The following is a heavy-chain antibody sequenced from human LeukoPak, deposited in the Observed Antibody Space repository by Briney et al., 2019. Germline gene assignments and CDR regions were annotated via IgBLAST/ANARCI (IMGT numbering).Heavy chain of an antibody. V-gene: IGHV3-21*01. Sequence: GGTLRLSCAASGFTFSSYTMNWVRQAPGKGLEWVSSISTSSIYIYYADSVKGRFTISRDNAKNSLYLQMNSLRAEDTAVYYCARDQAYYDSSGQLYYFDYWGQGTLVTVSS. CDR2: ISTSSIYI. CDR1: GFTFSSYT. CDR3: ARDQAYYDSSGQLYYFDY. D-gene: IGHD3-22*01. J-gene: IGHJ4*02.